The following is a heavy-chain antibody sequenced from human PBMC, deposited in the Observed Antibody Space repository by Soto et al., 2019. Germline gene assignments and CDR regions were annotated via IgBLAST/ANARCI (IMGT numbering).Heavy chain of an antibody. J-gene: IGHJ5*02. CDR3: ARGHYDYGDYGWFDP. V-gene: IGHV4-31*03. D-gene: IGHD4-17*01. Sequence: QVQLQESGPGLVKPSQTLSLTCTVSGGAMRSGGYYWSWIRQHPGKGLEWIGYIYYSGSTYYNPSLKSRVTISVDTSKNQFSLKLSSVTAADTAVYYCARGHYDYGDYGWFDPWGQGTLVTVSS. CDR2: IYYSGST. CDR1: GGAMRSGGYY.